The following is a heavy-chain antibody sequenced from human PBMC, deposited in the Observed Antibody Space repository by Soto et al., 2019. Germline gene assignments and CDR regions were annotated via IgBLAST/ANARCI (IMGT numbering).Heavy chain of an antibody. J-gene: IGHJ5*02. CDR1: GGSISSCY. V-gene: IGHV4-59*01. CDR2: IYYSGST. D-gene: IGHD3-10*01. Sequence: SETLSLTCTVSGGSISSCYLSWIRQPPGKGLEWIGYIYYSGSTNYNPSLKSRVTISVDTSKNQFSLKLSSVTAADTAVYYCARTSGEFGVRDTDWFDPWGQGTLVTVSS. CDR3: ARTSGEFGVRDTDWFDP.